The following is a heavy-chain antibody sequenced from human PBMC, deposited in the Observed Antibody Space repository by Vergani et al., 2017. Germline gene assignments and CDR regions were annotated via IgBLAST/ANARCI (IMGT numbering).Heavy chain of an antibody. Sequence: QVQLIQSGAEFKRPGSSVKVSCKASGGPFNSYAISWVRQAPGQGLEWMGGFNPIFGAPQYAQKFQGRVTITADESASTAYMELTNLTSNDTAIYFCAREGSAIVATKEGAYYFDYWGQGALVTVSS. V-gene: IGHV1-69*12. CDR1: GGPFNSYA. CDR2: FNPIFGAP. CDR3: AREGSAIVATKEGAYYFDY. J-gene: IGHJ4*02. D-gene: IGHD5-12*01.